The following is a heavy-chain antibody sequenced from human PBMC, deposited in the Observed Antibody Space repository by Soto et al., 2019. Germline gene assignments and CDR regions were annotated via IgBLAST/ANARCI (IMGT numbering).Heavy chain of an antibody. Sequence: PSETLSLTCTVSGGSISSYYWSWIRQPPGKGLEWIGYIYHSGSTNYNPSLKSRVTISVDTSKNQFSLKLSSVTTADTAVYYCARGIVVVTATYLFDYWGQGTLVTVSS. D-gene: IGHD2-15*01. CDR3: ARGIVVVTATYLFDY. J-gene: IGHJ4*02. CDR2: IYHSGST. CDR1: GGSISSYY. V-gene: IGHV4-59*01.